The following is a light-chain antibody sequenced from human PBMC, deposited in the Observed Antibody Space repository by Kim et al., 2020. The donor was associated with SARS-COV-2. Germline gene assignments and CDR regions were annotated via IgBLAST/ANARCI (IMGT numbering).Light chain of an antibody. V-gene: IGLV3-1*01. CDR3: QAWDSSTGV. J-gene: IGLJ1*01. Sequence: SVSPGKTASITCSGDKLGDKYACWYQQKPGQSPVLVIYQDRKRPSGIPERFSGSNSGNTATLTISGTQAMDEADYYCQAWDSSTGVFGTGTKVTVL. CDR2: QDR. CDR1: KLGDKY.